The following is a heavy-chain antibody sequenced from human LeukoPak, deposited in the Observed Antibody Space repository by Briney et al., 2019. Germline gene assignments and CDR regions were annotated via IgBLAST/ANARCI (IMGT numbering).Heavy chain of an antibody. CDR1: GFTFSDYY. D-gene: IGHD6-6*01. V-gene: IGHV3-11*06. CDR2: ISSSSSYT. Sequence: GGSLRLSCAASGFTFSDYYMSWIRQAPGKGLEWVSYISSSSSYTNYADSVKGRFTISRDNAKNSLYLQMNSLRAEDTAVYYCARDVPSLGYYYGMDVWGQGTTVTVSS. J-gene: IGHJ6*02. CDR3: ARDVPSLGYYYGMDV.